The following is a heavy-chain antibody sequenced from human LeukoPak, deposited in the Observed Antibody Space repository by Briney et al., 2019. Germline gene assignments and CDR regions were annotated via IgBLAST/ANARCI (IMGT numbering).Heavy chain of an antibody. D-gene: IGHD4-23*01. CDR3: AREVSRWPYYFDY. Sequence: SETLSLTCAVSGGSISSGDYYWSWIRQPPGKGLEWIGYIYYSGSTYYNPSLKSRVTISVDTSKNQFSLKLSSVTAADTAVYYCAREVSRWPYYFDYWGQGTLVTVSS. CDR1: GGSISSGDYY. J-gene: IGHJ4*02. V-gene: IGHV4-30-4*01. CDR2: IYYSGST.